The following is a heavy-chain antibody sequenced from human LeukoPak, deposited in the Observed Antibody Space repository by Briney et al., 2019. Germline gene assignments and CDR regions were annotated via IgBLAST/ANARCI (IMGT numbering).Heavy chain of an antibody. CDR1: GFTFSSYA. J-gene: IGHJ4*02. Sequence: PGGSLRLSCAASGFTFSSYAMSWVRQAPGKGLEWVSAISGSGGSTYYADSVKGRFTISRDNSKNTLYLQMNSLRAEDTAVYYCAKGRGYSYGYLIFDYWGQGTLVTVSS. CDR3: AKGRGYSYGYLIFDY. D-gene: IGHD5-18*01. CDR2: ISGSGGST. V-gene: IGHV3-23*01.